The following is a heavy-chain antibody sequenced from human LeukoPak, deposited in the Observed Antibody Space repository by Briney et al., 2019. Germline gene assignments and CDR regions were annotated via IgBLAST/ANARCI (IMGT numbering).Heavy chain of an antibody. D-gene: IGHD1-26*01. Sequence: QTGRSLRLSCAASGFIFDDYAMHWVRQAPGKGLEWVSGIGWNCASIDYADSVKGRFTISRDNAKNSLYLQMNSLRDEDTALYYCAKDLRYSGSYLFDCWGQGTLVTVSS. CDR2: IGWNCASI. V-gene: IGHV3-9*01. J-gene: IGHJ4*02. CDR3: AKDLRYSGSYLFDC. CDR1: GFIFDDYA.